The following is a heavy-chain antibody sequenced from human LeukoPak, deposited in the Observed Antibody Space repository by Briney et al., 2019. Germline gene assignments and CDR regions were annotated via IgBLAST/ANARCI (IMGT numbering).Heavy chain of an antibody. CDR1: GYTFTSYY. CDR3: ARRLSSGWPYYYYYYGMDV. D-gene: IGHD6-19*01. J-gene: IGHJ6*02. Sequence: VASVKVSCKASGYTFTSYYMHWVRQAPGQGLEWMGIINPSGGSTSYAQKFQGRVTMTRDTSTSTVYMELSSLRSEDTAVYYCARRLSSGWPYYYYYYGMDVWGQGTTVTVSS. CDR2: INPSGGST. V-gene: IGHV1-46*01.